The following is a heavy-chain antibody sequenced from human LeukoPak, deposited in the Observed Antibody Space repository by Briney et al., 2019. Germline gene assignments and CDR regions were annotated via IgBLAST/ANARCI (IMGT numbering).Heavy chain of an antibody. V-gene: IGHV1-3*01. D-gene: IGHD3-22*01. CDR1: GYTFTSYA. J-gene: IGHJ4*02. CDR3: ATRYDSSGYDY. CDR2: INAGNGNT. Sequence: GASVRVSCKASGYTFTSYAMHWVRQAPGQRLEWMGWINAGNGNTKYSQKFQGRVTITRDTSASTAYMELSSLRSEDTAVYYCATRYDSSGYDYWGQGTLVTVSS.